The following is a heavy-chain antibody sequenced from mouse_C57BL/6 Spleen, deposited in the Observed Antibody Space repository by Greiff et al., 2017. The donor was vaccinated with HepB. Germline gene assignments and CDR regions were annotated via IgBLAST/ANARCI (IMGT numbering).Heavy chain of an antibody. D-gene: IGHD3-2*02. CDR2: IDPSDSYT. CDR1: GYTFTSYW. Sequence: QVQLQQPGAELVKPGASVKLSRKASGYTFTSYWMQWVKQRPGQGLEWIGEIDPSDSYTNYNQKFKGKATLTVDTSSSTAYMQLSSLTSEDSAVYYCARGQLTLDYWGQGTTLTVSS. V-gene: IGHV1-50*01. CDR3: ARGQLTLDY. J-gene: IGHJ2*01.